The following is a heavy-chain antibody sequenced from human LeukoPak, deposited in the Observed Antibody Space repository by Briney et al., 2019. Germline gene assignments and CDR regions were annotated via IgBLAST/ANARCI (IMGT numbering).Heavy chain of an antibody. CDR2: ISYDGSNI. Sequence: GGSLRLSCAASGFTFSSYAMHWVRQAPGKGLEWVAVISYDGSNIYYADSVKGRFTISRDNAKNTLYLQVNSLRAEDTAVYYCARDYSSGYYRTFDYWGQGTLVTVSS. V-gene: IGHV3-30*04. J-gene: IGHJ4*02. CDR3: ARDYSSGYYRTFDY. CDR1: GFTFSSYA. D-gene: IGHD3-22*01.